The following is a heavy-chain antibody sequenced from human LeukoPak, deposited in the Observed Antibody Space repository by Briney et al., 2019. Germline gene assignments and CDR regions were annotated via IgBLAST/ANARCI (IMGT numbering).Heavy chain of an antibody. D-gene: IGHD3-3*01. V-gene: IGHV3-7*04. J-gene: IGHJ4*02. Sequence: GGSLRLSCVVSGFTFSNYWMSWVRQAPGKGLEWVANIKQDGSEKYYVDSVKGRFTISRDNAKNSLFLQMNSLRAEDTAVYYCARGVFGVLTPFDFWGQGTLVTVSS. CDR3: ARGVFGVLTPFDF. CDR2: IKQDGSEK. CDR1: GFTFSNYW.